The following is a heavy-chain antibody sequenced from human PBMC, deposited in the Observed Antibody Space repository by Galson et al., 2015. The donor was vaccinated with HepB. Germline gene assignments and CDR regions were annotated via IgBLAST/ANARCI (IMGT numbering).Heavy chain of an antibody. Sequence: SLRLSCAASGFTFSSHWMSWVRQAPGKGLEWVANIKQDGSEKHYVDSVKGRFTISRDNAKNSLYLQMNSLRAEDTAVYYCVRGSGGYNDGSLGYWGQGTLVTVSS. CDR2: IKQDGSEK. J-gene: IGHJ4*02. CDR3: VRGSGGYNDGSLGY. CDR1: GFTFSSHW. D-gene: IGHD1-26*01. V-gene: IGHV3-7*03.